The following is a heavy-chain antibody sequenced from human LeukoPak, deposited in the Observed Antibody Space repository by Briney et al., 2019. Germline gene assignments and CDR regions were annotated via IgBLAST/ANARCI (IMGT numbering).Heavy chain of an antibody. CDR2: IIPIFGIA. CDR3: ARISDYYLLWYFDY. CDR1: GGTFSSYA. J-gene: IGHJ4*02. Sequence: GASVKVSCKASGGTFSSYAISWVRQAPGQGLEWMGRIIPIFGIANYAQKFQGRVTMTTDTSTSTAYMELRSLRSDDTAMYYCARISDYYLLWYFDYWGQGTLVTVSS. V-gene: IGHV1-69*04. D-gene: IGHD3-10*01.